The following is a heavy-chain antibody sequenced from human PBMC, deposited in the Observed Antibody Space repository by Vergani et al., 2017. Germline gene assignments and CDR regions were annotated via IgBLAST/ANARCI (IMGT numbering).Heavy chain of an antibody. CDR1: GYTFTSYG. Sequence: QVQLVQSGAEVKKPGASVKVSCKASGYTFTSYGISWVRQAPGQGLEWMGWIRAYNGNTNYAQKLQGRVTMTTETSTSTAYMELRSLRSDDTAVYYCARAGGYYYGSGSYSRTEDYWGQGTLVTVSS. V-gene: IGHV1-18*01. CDR2: IRAYNGNT. CDR3: ARAGGYYYGSGSYSRTEDY. J-gene: IGHJ4*02. D-gene: IGHD3-10*01.